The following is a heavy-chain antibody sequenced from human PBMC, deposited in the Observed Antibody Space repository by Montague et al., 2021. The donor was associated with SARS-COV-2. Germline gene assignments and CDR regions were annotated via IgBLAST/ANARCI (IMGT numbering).Heavy chain of an antibody. CDR3: ARVVSNYYGMDV. CDR2: IWYDGSNK. CDR1: GFTFSSYG. D-gene: IGHD2-21*01. J-gene: IGHJ6*02. V-gene: IGHV3-33*01. Sequence: SLRLSCAASGFTFSSYGMHWVRQAPGKGLEWVAVIWYDGSNKYXXXSXKGRFTIPRDNSKNTLYLQMNSLRAEDTAVYYCARVVSNYYGMDVWGQGTTVTVSS.